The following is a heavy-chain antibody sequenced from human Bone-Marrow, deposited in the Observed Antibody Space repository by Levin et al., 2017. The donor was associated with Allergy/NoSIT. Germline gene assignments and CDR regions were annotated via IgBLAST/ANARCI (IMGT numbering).Heavy chain of an antibody. CDR1: GYSFTSYW. D-gene: IGHD3-3*01. V-gene: IGHV5-51*01. CDR3: ARIPGGGSSGYDFWSGYYMGYYYYGMDV. J-gene: IGHJ6*02. CDR2: IYPGDSDT. Sequence: GESLKISCKGSGYSFTSYWIGWVRQMPGKGLEWMGIIYPGDSDTRYSPSFQGQVTISADKSISTAYLQWSSLKASDTAMYYCARIPGGGSSGYDFWSGYYMGYYYYGMDVWGQGTTVTVSS.